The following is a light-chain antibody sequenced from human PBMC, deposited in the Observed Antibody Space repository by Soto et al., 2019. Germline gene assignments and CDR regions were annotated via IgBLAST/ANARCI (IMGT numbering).Light chain of an antibody. CDR3: SSYTRTRPYP. J-gene: IGLJ1*01. V-gene: IGLV1-40*01. CDR1: SSNIGATYD. Sequence: QSVLTQPPSVSGAPGQRVTISCTGSSSNIGATYDVHWYQQLPGTAPKLLIYRNSNRPSGVSDRFSGSKSGTSASLTISGLQAEDEADYYFSSYTRTRPYPFGTGTKVTV. CDR2: RNS.